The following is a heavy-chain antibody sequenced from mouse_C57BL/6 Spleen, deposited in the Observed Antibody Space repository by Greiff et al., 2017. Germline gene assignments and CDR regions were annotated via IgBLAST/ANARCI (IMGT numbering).Heavy chain of an antibody. D-gene: IGHD1-1*01. CDR1: GYAFSSSW. V-gene: IGHV1-82*01. Sequence: QVQLQQSGPELVKPGASVKISCKASGYAFSSSWMNWVKPRPGKGLEWIGRIYPGDGDTNYTGKFKGKATLTADKSSSTAYMQLSSLTSEDSAVDYCARGDYGSSFPLGYWGQGTTLTVSS. CDR2: IYPGDGDT. J-gene: IGHJ2*01. CDR3: ARGDYGSSFPLGY.